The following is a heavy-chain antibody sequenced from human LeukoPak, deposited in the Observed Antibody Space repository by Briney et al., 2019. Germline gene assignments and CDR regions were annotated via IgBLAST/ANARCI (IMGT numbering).Heavy chain of an antibody. Sequence: SETLSLTCTVSGGSISSYYWSWIRQPPGKGLEWIGYIYYSGSTNYNPSLKSRVTISVDTSKNQFSLKLSSVTPADPAVYYCAGGGLGYCSGGSCDIDYWGQGTLVTVSS. V-gene: IGHV4-59*01. CDR3: AGGGLGYCSGGSCDIDY. D-gene: IGHD2-15*01. CDR1: GGSISSYY. CDR2: IYYSGST. J-gene: IGHJ4*02.